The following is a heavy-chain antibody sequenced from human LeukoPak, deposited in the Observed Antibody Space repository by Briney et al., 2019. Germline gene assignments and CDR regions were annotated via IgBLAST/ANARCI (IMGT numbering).Heavy chain of an antibody. J-gene: IGHJ4*02. Sequence: GGSLRLSCAASGFTFSSYAMSWVRQAPGKGLEWVSAISGSGGRTYYADSVKGRFTISRDNSKNTLYLQMNSLRAEDTAVYYCAKDVGIAGATYFDYWGQGTLVTVSS. V-gene: IGHV3-23*01. CDR3: AKDVGIAGATYFDY. D-gene: IGHD1-26*01. CDR1: GFTFSSYA. CDR2: ISGSGGRT.